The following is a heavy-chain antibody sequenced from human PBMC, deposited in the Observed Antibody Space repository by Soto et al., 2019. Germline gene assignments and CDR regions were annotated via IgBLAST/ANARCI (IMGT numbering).Heavy chain of an antibody. V-gene: IGHV1-18*01. D-gene: IGHD1-26*01. CDR2: ISPNNGKT. CDR1: GYSFSSYG. CDR3: AGDKHDSSRYSGTYYVWFGP. J-gene: IGHJ5*02. Sequence: QVQLVQSGAEVKKPGASVKVSCKASGYSFSSYGISWVRQAPGQGLEWMGWISPNNGKTEYAQKFQGRVTMTTDTHTSTAYMEMRSLRVDVTAVYYCAGDKHDSSRYSGTYYVWFGPWGQGTLVTVSS.